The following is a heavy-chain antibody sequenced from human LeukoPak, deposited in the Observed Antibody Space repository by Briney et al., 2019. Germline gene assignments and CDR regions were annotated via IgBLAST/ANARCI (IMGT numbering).Heavy chain of an antibody. J-gene: IGHJ4*02. D-gene: IGHD1-26*01. Sequence: PSETLSLTCAVYGGSFSGYYWSWIRQPPGKGLEWIGEINHSGSTNYNPSLKSRVTISVDTSKNQFSLKLSSVTAADTAVYYCARDTSQWELLGGCYFDYWGQGTLVTVSS. CDR1: GGSFSGYY. CDR3: ARDTSQWELLGGCYFDY. V-gene: IGHV4-34*01. CDR2: INHSGST.